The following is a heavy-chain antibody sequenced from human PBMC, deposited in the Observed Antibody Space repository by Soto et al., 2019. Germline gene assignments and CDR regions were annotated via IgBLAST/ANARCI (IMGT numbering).Heavy chain of an antibody. CDR2: IKQDGSEK. Sequence: AGGSLRLSCAASGFTFSSYWMSWVRQAPGKGLEWVANIKQDGSEKYYVDSVKGRFTISRDNAKNSLYLQMNSLRAEDTAVYYCARGPPAYYYYGMDVWGQGTTVTVSS. V-gene: IGHV3-7*03. CDR1: GFTFSSYW. CDR3: ARGPPAYYYYGMDV. J-gene: IGHJ6*02.